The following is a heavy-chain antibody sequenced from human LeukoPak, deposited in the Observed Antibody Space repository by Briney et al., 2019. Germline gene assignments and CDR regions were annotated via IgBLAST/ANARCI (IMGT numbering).Heavy chain of an antibody. D-gene: IGHD1-26*01. CDR2: INTGNGDT. J-gene: IGHJ4*02. Sequence: ASVKVSCKASGYTFTIYGISWVRQAPGQRLEWLGWINTGNGDTRYSQTFQDRVTITRDTSASTAYMELSSLRPEDTAVYYCARDMGSGSLHFWGQETLVTVSS. CDR1: GYTFTIYG. V-gene: IGHV1-3*04. CDR3: ARDMGSGSLHF.